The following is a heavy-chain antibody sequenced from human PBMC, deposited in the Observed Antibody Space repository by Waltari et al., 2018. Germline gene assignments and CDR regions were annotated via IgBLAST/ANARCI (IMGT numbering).Heavy chain of an antibody. J-gene: IGHJ4*02. V-gene: IGHV1-2*06. Sequence: QVQLVQSGAEVKKSGASVKVSCKASGYTFTDFFIHWVRQAPGQGLEWMGRINPYRGDTSYGQGFQGRVTMTGETSITTAYMELTGLRSDDTAIYYCARSGGGTTTFGVAEWGQGSLVTVSS. CDR2: INPYRGDT. CDR1: GYTFTDFF. CDR3: ARSGGGTTTFGVAE. D-gene: IGHD3-3*01.